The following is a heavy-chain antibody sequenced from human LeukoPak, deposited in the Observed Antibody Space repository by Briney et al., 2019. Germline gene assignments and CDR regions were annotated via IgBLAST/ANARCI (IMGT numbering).Heavy chain of an antibody. CDR3: ASLADSSGYTTTD. CDR2: ISSSSSYI. V-gene: IGHV3-21*01. J-gene: IGHJ4*02. CDR1: GFTFSSYS. D-gene: IGHD3-22*01. Sequence: PGGSLRLSCAASGFTFSSYSMNWVRQAPGKGLEWVSSISSSSSYIYYADSVKGRFTISRDNAKISLYLQMNSLRAEDTAVYYCASLADSSGYTTTDWGQGTLVTVSS.